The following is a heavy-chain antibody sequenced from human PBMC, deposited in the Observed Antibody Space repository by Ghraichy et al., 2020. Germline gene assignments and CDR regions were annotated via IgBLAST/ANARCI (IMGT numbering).Heavy chain of an antibody. J-gene: IGHJ5*02. D-gene: IGHD3-16*01. CDR1: GFTFSSHV. Sequence: GGSLRLSCAASGFTFSSHVINWVRQAPGRGLEWVSCISGGGGTTYYADSVKGRFTISRDNSNNTVYLHMKSLGAEDTAVYYCAKDHDSIWGSYKARARFDPWGQGTLVTVSS. CDR2: ISGGGGTT. CDR3: AKDHDSIWGSYKARARFDP. V-gene: IGHV3-23*01.